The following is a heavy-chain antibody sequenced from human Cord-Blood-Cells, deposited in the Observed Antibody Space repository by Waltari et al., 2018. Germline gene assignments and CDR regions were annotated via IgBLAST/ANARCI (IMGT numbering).Heavy chain of an antibody. J-gene: IGHJ4*02. CDR2: INHSGST. CDR3: ARRDGYQLLYYFDY. Sequence: QVQLQQWGAGLLKPSETLSLTCAVYGGSFSGYYWSWIRQPPGKGLEWIGEINHSGSTNYNPSRKRRVTISVDTSKNQFSLKLGSVTAADTAVYYCARRDGYQLLYYFDYWGQGTLVTVSS. D-gene: IGHD2-2*01. CDR1: GGSFSGYY. V-gene: IGHV4-34*01.